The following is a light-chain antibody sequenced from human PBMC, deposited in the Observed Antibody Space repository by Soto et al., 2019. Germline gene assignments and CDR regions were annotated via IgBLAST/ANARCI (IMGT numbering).Light chain of an antibody. V-gene: IGLV1-44*01. J-gene: IGLJ3*02. CDR1: SSNIGRNT. CDR3: AAWDDSLNGPV. Sequence: QSVLTQPPSASGTPGQRVTLSCSGSSSNIGRNTVNWYQQLPGTAPKLLIYGNNQRPSGVPDRFSGSKSGTSASLAISGLQSEDEADYYCAAWDDSLNGPVFGGGTKLTVL. CDR2: GNN.